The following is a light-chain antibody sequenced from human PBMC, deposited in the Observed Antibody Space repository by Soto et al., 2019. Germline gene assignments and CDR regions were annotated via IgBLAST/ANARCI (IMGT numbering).Light chain of an antibody. J-gene: IGLJ3*02. V-gene: IGLV1-44*01. Sequence: QSVLTQPPSASGTPGQRVTISCSGSSSNIGSNTVNWYQQLPGTAPKLLIYSNNQRPSGVPDRFSGSKSGTSASLAISALQSEDEADYYCAAWDDSLNGGVFGGGTQLTVL. CDR3: AAWDDSLNGGV. CDR2: SNN. CDR1: SSNIGSNT.